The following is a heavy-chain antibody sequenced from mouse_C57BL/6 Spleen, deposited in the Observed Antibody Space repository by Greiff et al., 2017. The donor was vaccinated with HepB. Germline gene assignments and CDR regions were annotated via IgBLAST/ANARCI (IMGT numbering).Heavy chain of an antibody. CDR3: ARGGFSYCYSMDY. D-gene: IGHD1-2*01. J-gene: IGHJ4*01. V-gene: IGHV1-80*01. CDR1: GYAFSSYW. CDR2: IDPGDGDT. Sequence: QVQLQQSGAELVKPGASVKISCKASGYAFSSYWMNWVKQRPGKGLEWIGQIDPGDGDTNYNGKFKGKATLTADKSSSTAYMQLSSLTSEDSAVYFGARGGFSYCYSMDYWGQGTSVTVSS.